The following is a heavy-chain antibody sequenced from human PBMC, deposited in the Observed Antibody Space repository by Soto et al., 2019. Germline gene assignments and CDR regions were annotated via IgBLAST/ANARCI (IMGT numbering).Heavy chain of an antibody. V-gene: IGHV3-30*04. CDR2: ISFDGSNK. CDR3: AREMIPMIMGGMSAMDV. CDR1: KFTFRTYI. Sequence: QVQLVESGGGVVQPARSQRLSCAASKFTFRTYIMHWVRQAPGKGLEWVALISFDGSNKYYADSVKGRFTITRDNSKNTMDLQMNCLRPEDTAVYYCAREMIPMIMGGMSAMDVWGQGTTVTVSS. D-gene: IGHD2-8*01. J-gene: IGHJ6*02.